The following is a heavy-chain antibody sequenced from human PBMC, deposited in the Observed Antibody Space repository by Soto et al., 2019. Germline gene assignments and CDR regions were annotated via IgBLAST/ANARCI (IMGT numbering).Heavy chain of an antibody. D-gene: IGHD2-15*01. J-gene: IGHJ6*03. CDR3: ARERDGCSGGSCYSDLPPRGYYMDV. Sequence: SETLSLTCAVYGGSFSGYYWSWIRQPPGKGLEWIGEINHSGSTNYNPSLKSRVTISVDTSKNQFSLKLSSVTAADTAVYYCARERDGCSGGSCYSDLPPRGYYMDVWGKGTTVTVSS. V-gene: IGHV4-34*01. CDR1: GGSFSGYY. CDR2: INHSGST.